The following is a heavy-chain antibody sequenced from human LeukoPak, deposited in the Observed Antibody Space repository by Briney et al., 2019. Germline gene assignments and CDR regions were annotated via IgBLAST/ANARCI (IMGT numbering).Heavy chain of an antibody. Sequence: GASVKVSCKASGYTFTRYYIHWVRQAPGQGLEWMGIINPSGGSTSYAQKFQGRVTMTRDMSTSTVYMELSSLRSEDTAVYYCASTAEYGDYQGYWGQGTLVTVSS. CDR2: INPSGGST. D-gene: IGHD4-17*01. J-gene: IGHJ4*02. V-gene: IGHV1-46*01. CDR3: ASTAEYGDYQGY. CDR1: GYTFTRYY.